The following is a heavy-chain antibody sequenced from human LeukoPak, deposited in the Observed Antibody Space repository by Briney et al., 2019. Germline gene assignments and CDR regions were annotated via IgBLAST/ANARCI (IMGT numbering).Heavy chain of an antibody. V-gene: IGHV4-4*07. D-gene: IGHD3-10*01. CDR2: IYTSGST. Sequence: SETLSLTCTVSGGSISSYYWSWIRQPAGKGLEWIGRIYTSGSTNYNPSLKSRVTMSVDTSKNQFSLKLSPVTAADTAVYYCARGGTMVRGVIRPFDYWGQGTLVTVSS. CDR1: GGSISSYY. J-gene: IGHJ4*02. CDR3: ARGGTMVRGVIRPFDY.